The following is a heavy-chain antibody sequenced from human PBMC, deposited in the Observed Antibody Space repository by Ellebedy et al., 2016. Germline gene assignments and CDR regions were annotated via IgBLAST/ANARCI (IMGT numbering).Heavy chain of an antibody. CDR1: GGSFSGYY. V-gene: IGHV4-34*01. Sequence: SETLSLTCAVYGGSFSGYYWGWIRQPPGKGLEWIGSIYYSGSTYCNPSLKSRVTMSLDTSKNQFSLKLTSVTAADTAVYYCAIQWLARGYYFDYWGQGSLVTVSS. D-gene: IGHD6-19*01. J-gene: IGHJ4*02. CDR3: AIQWLARGYYFDY. CDR2: IYYSGST.